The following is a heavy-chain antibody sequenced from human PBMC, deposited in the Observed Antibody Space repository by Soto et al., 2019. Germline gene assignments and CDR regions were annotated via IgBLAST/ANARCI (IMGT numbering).Heavy chain of an antibody. J-gene: IGHJ5*02. D-gene: IGHD2-8*01. Sequence: QVQLLQSGAELREPGSSVRVSGTPSGGTFVSSAFAWVRQAPGGKIEWMGGIIPILGSTKYAEKFLGRLTIRADDSSRTAYLELSSLTFDDTAVYFCAKKNPHGDSNKAWLDPWGQGTLVTVST. CDR3: AKKNPHGDSNKAWLDP. V-gene: IGHV1-69*01. CDR1: GGTFVSSA. CDR2: IIPILGST.